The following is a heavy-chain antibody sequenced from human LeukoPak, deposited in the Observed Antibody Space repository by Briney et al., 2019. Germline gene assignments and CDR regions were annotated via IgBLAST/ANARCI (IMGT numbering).Heavy chain of an antibody. CDR2: MNPNSGNT. D-gene: IGHD1-1*01. CDR1: GYTFTSQD. V-gene: IGHV1-8*01. J-gene: IGHJ4*02. Sequence: ASVKVSCKASGYTFTSQDINWVRQAPGQGLEWMGWMNPNSGNTGYAQKFQGRVIMTRDTSINTAYMELYSLRSDDTAVYYCARGYSSTMRTTGNDYWGQGTLVTVSS. CDR3: ARGYSSTMRTTGNDY.